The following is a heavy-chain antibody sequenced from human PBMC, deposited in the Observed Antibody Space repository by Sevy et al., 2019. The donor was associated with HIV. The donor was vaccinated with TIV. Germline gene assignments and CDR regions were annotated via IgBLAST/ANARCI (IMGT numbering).Heavy chain of an antibody. J-gene: IGHJ4*02. CDR1: GGSISSSSYY. V-gene: IGHV4-39*01. CDR2: IYYSGST. CDR3: ARRDSYSSSRITEYSSGWYFFGAQNYFDY. D-gene: IGHD6-19*01. Sequence: SETLSLTCTVSGGSISSSSYYWGWIRQPPGKGLEWIGSIYYSGSTYYNPSLKSRVTISVDTSKNQFSLKLSSVTAADTAVYYCARRDSYSSSRITEYSSGWYFFGAQNYFDYWGQGTLVTVSS.